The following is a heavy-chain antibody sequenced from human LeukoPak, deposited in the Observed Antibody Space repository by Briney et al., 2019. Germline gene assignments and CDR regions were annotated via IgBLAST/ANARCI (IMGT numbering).Heavy chain of an antibody. Sequence: GASVKVSCKASGYTFTNFAIHWVRQAPGQGLEWVGWIRTNTGNPVYAQGFTGRFVFSLDTSVSTAYLQISSLKAEDTAVYYCAREEYSHGGQNWFDPWGQGTLVTVSS. V-gene: IGHV7-4-1*02. CDR3: AREEYSHGGQNWFDP. CDR2: IRTNTGNP. J-gene: IGHJ5*02. D-gene: IGHD5-18*01. CDR1: GYTFTNFA.